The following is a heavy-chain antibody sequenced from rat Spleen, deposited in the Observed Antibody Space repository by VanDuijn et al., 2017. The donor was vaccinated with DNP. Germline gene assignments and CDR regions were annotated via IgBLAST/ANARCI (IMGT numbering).Heavy chain of an antibody. V-gene: IGHV3-1*01. Sequence: EVQLQESGPGLVKPSQSLSLTFSVTGYSITSNYKWSWIRKFPGSEMEWIGHISYGGSTHYNPYTKSRSSITRDTAKNQFLLQLDSVTTDDTATYYCARLRLEWELRAMDALGQGTSVTVSS. CDR1: GYSITSNY. D-gene: IGHD1-1*01. J-gene: IGHJ4*01. CDR2: ISYGGST. CDR3: ARLRLEWELRAMDA.